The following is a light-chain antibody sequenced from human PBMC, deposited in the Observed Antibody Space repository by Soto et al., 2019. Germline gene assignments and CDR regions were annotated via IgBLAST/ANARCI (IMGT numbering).Light chain of an antibody. CDR1: QNVKTR. CDR2: DAF. V-gene: IGKV3-15*01. Sequence: EKVMTQSPATLSVSPGERATLSCRASQNVKTRLAWYQQKPGQAPRLLIYDAFTWATGIPARFSGSASGTEFTVTISSLQSEDFAVYDCQQYDEWPLTFGGGTKVEIK. J-gene: IGKJ4*01. CDR3: QQYDEWPLT.